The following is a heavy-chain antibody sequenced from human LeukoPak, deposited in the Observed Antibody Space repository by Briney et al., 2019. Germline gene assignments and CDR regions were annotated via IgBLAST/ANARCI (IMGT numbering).Heavy chain of an antibody. J-gene: IGHJ6*02. CDR2: ISYDGSNK. V-gene: IGHV3-30*18. CDR1: GFTFSSYG. Sequence: GGSLRLSCAASGFTFSSYGMHWVRQAPGKGLEWVAVISYDGSNKYYADSVKGRFTISRDNSKNTLYLQMNSLRAEDTAVYYCAKDRRYSSSWYYYYGMDVWGQGTTVTVSS. D-gene: IGHD6-13*01. CDR3: AKDRRYSSSWYYYYGMDV.